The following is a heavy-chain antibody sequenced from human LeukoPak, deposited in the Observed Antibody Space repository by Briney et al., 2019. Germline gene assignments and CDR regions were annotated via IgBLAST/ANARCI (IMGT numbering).Heavy chain of an antibody. J-gene: IGHJ3*02. CDR2: IYYSGST. V-gene: IGHV4-39*01. Sequence: PSETLSLTCTVSGGSISSSSYYWGWIRQPPGKGLEWIGSIYYSGSTYYNPSLKSRVTISVDTSKNQFSLKLSSVTAADTAVYYCASYYYDSSGYYHAFDIWGQGTMVTVSS. CDR1: GGSISSSSYY. CDR3: ASYYYDSSGYYHAFDI. D-gene: IGHD3-22*01.